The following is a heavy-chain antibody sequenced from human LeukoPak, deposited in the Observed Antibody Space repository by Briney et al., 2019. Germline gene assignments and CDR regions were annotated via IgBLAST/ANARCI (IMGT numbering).Heavy chain of an antibody. CDR2: IRYDGGNK. V-gene: IGHV3-30*02. D-gene: IGHD3-22*01. Sequence: PGGSLRLSCAASGFTFSSYGMHWVRQAPGKGLEWVAFIRYDGGNKYYADSVKGRFTISRDNSKNTLYLQMNSLRAEDTAVYYCAKELDYYDSSGYYYTAFDIWGQGTMVTVSS. CDR1: GFTFSSYG. CDR3: AKELDYYDSSGYYYTAFDI. J-gene: IGHJ3*02.